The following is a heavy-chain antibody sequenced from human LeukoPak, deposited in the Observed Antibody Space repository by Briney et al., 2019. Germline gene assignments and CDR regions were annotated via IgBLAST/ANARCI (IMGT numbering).Heavy chain of an antibody. V-gene: IGHV3-9*03. CDR1: GFTFDDYA. D-gene: IGHD6-13*01. J-gene: IGHJ3*02. Sequence: QSGGSLRLSCAASGFTFDDYAMHWVRQAPGKGLEWVSGISWNSGSIGYADSVKGRFTISRDNAKNSLYLQMNSLRAEDMALYYCAKGGYSSSWYEEEDAFDIWGQGTMVTVSS. CDR2: ISWNSGSI. CDR3: AKGGYSSSWYEEEDAFDI.